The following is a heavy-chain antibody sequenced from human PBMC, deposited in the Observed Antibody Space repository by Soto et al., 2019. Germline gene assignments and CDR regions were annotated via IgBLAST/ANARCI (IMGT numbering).Heavy chain of an antibody. D-gene: IGHD3-16*01. Sequence: PGVSLRLSFTASGFSFSDDYMSWIRQAPGKGLEWVSDISNSGRITHHSDSVDGRFTISRDNAKNLLFLQMNSLRPDDSAIYFCARDHGGGGLALDYWGQGTLVTVSS. CDR1: GFSFSDDY. CDR3: ARDHGGGGLALDY. J-gene: IGHJ4*02. V-gene: IGHV3-11*01. CDR2: ISNSGRIT.